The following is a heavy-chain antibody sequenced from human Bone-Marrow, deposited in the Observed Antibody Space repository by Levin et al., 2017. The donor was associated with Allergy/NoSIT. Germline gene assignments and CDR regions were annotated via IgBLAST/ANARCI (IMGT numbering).Heavy chain of an antibody. V-gene: IGHV3-48*02. CDR3: ARATYSSSNNWFDS. CDR1: GFSFSIYS. D-gene: IGHD2-2*01. Sequence: GESLKISCVASGFSFSIYSMNWVRQAPGKGLEWIAYISSGGGTIHYTDRVRGRFTISRDNGKTSLSLQMNSLRDEDTAVYFCARATYSSSNNWFDSWGQGTLVTVSS. CDR2: ISSGGGTI. J-gene: IGHJ5*01.